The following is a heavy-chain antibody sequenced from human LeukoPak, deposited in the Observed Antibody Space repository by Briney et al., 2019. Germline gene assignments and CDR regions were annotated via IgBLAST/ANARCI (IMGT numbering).Heavy chain of an antibody. CDR3: AREGSSGYYQ. D-gene: IGHD3-22*01. V-gene: IGHV4-34*01. CDR1: GGSFRGYY. CDR2: INHSGST. Sequence: SETLSLTCAVYGGSFRGYYWSWIRQPPGKGLEWIGEINHSGSTNYNPSLKSRVTISVDTSKNQFSLKLSSVTAADTAVYYCAREGSSGYYQWGQGTLVTVSS. J-gene: IGHJ4*02.